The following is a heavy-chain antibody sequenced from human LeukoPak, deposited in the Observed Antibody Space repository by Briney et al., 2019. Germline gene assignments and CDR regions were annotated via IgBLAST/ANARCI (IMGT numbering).Heavy chain of an antibody. CDR1: GFTFSSYW. J-gene: IGHJ6*03. CDR2: IKQDGSEK. Sequence: GGSLRLSCAASGFTFSSYWMSWVRQAPGKGLEWVANIKQDGSEKYYVDSVKGRFTISRDNAKNSLYLQMNSLRAEDTAVYYCAGDPYSGTYGDTYYYYMDVWGKGTTVTISS. V-gene: IGHV3-7*01. D-gene: IGHD1-26*01. CDR3: AGDPYSGTYGDTYYYYMDV.